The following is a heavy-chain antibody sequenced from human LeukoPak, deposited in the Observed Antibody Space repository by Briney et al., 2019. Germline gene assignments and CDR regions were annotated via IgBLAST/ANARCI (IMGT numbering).Heavy chain of an antibody. CDR2: IYYSGST. CDR1: GGSISSSSYY. CDR3: ARHAVLLWFGEYNWFDP. V-gene: IGHV4-39*01. J-gene: IGHJ5*02. Sequence: PSETLSLTCTVSGGSISSSSYYWGWIRQPPGKGLEWIGSIYYSGSTYYNPSLRSRVTISVDTSKNQFSLKLNSVTAADTAVYYCARHAVLLWFGEYNWFDPWGQGTLVTVSS. D-gene: IGHD3-10*01.